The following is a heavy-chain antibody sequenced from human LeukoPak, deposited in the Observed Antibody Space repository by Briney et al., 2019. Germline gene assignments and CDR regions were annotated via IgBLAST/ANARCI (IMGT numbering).Heavy chain of an antibody. V-gene: IGHV6-1*01. J-gene: IGHJ4*02. D-gene: IGHD7-27*01. CDR3: AGGRLGNYYFAS. Sequence: SQTLSLTCAISGDSVSNNDAAWNWIRQSPSRGLEWLGMTYYRSKWYNDYAVSVKSRITINPDTSKNQFSLQLNSVTPEDTAVYSCAGGRLGNYYFASWGPGTLVTVSS. CDR2: TYYRSKWYN. CDR1: GDSVSNNDAA.